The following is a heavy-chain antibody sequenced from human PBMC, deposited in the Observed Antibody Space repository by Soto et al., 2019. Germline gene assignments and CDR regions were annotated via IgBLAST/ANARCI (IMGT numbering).Heavy chain of an antibody. J-gene: IGHJ4*02. CDR3: ARTSRFDS. D-gene: IGHD6-6*01. V-gene: IGHV4-34*01. CDR2: INHSGYT. CDR1: GGSFSGYY. Sequence: QVLLQQWGAGLLKPSETLSLTCAVYGGSFSGYYWSWIRQPPGKGLEWIGEINHSGYTNYNPSLKSRVTISVDTSKSQFSLKLSSVTAADTAVYYCARTSRFDSWGQGTPVPVSS.